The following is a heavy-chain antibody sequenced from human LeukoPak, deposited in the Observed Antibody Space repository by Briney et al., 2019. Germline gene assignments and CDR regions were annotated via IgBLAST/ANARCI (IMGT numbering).Heavy chain of an antibody. CDR2: ISYDGTNK. J-gene: IGHJ4*02. D-gene: IGHD1-14*01. CDR1: GFTFSSYG. Sequence: GGSLRLSCAASGFTFSSYGMHRVRQAPGKGLDWVAVISYDGTNKYYADSVKGRFTISRDNSKNTLFLQINSLRAEDTAIYYCAKDLTGWPAYWGQGTLVTVSS. CDR3: AKDLTGWPAY. V-gene: IGHV3-30*18.